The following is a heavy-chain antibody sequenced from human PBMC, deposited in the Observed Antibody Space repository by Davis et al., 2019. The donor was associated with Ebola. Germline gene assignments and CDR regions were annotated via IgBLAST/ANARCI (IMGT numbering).Heavy chain of an antibody. Sequence: GESLKISCAVSGFTFSSYAMTWVRQAPGKGLEWVAVISYDGSKKYYADSVQGRFTISRDNSKNTVELQMNSLRPEDTSLYYCAKGIVVAADGSPWFDPWGQGTQVTVSS. CDR2: ISYDGSKK. CDR1: GFTFSSYA. D-gene: IGHD2-15*01. CDR3: AKGIVVAADGSPWFDP. V-gene: IGHV3-30*18. J-gene: IGHJ5*02.